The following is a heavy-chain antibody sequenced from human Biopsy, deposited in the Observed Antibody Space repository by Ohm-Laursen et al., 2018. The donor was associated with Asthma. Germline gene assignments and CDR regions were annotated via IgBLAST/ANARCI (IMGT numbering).Heavy chain of an antibody. CDR2: INPFGGSS. J-gene: IGHJ6*04. CDR3: AREATSGEVPFGYFYALDV. D-gene: IGHD2-2*01. V-gene: IGHV1-46*01. Sequence: SVKVSCKASGYTFTSYYMHWVRQAPGHGLEWMGIINPFGGSSNFAQKLQGRLTMTRDTSTRTVYMELSSLRSEDTAVYYCAREATSGEVPFGYFYALDVWGEGTTVTVSS. CDR1: GYTFTSYY.